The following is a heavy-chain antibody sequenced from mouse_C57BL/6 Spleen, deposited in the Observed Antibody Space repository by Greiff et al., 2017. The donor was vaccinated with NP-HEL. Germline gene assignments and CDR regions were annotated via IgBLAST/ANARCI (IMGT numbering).Heavy chain of an antibody. V-gene: IGHV3-6*01. CDR2: ISYDGSN. Sequence: EVQVVESGPGLVKPSQSLSLTCSVTGYSITSGYYWNWIRQFPGNKLEWMGYISYDGSNNYNPSLKNRISITRDTSKNQFFLKLNSVTTEDTATYYCARGGDYDVFDYWGQGTTLTVSS. D-gene: IGHD2-4*01. CDR1: GYSITSGYY. CDR3: ARGGDYDVFDY. J-gene: IGHJ2*01.